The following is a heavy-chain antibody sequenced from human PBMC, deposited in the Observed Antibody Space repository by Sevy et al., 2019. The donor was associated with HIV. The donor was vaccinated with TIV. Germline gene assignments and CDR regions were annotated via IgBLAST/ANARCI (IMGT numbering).Heavy chain of an antibody. CDR1: GFSFSAYW. CDR3: AQETFGRFDS. J-gene: IGHJ4*02. Sequence: GGSLRLSCAASGFSFSAYWMNWVRQAPGKGLEWVANIFTISRDNAKNSLYLQMNSLRVEDTAMYYCAQETFGRFDSWGQGTLVTVSS. V-gene: IGHV3-7*01. D-gene: IGHD1-26*01.